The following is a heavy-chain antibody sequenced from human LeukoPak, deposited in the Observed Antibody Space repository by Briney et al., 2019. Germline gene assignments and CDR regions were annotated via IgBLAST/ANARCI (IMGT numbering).Heavy chain of an antibody. D-gene: IGHD6-6*01. CDR3: ASEESSSDAFDI. CDR1: GFTFSSYA. Sequence: PGGSLRLSCAASGFTFSSYAMHWVRQAPGKGLEWVAVISYDGSNKYYADSVKGRFTISRDNSKNTLYLQMNSLRAEDTAVYYCASEESSSDAFDIWGQGTMVTVSS. CDR2: ISYDGSNK. J-gene: IGHJ3*02. V-gene: IGHV3-30-3*01.